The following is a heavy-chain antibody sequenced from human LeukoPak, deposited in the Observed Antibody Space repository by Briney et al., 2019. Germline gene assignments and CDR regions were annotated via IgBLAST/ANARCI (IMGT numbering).Heavy chain of an antibody. D-gene: IGHD2-15*01. J-gene: IGHJ3*02. CDR2: IYYSGST. CDR3: ASDRIEVDAFDI. CDR1: GGSISSYY. Sequence: SETLSLTCTVSGGSISSYYWSWIRQPPGKGLEWIGYIYYSGSTNYNPSLKSRVTISVGTSKNQFSLKLSSVTAADTAVYYCASDRIEVDAFDIWGQGTMVTVSS. V-gene: IGHV4-59*01.